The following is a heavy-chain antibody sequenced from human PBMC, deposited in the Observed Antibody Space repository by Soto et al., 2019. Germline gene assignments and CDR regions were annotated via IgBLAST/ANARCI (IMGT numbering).Heavy chain of an antibody. CDR3: ASMDYYGSGKEFAY. J-gene: IGHJ4*02. D-gene: IGHD3-10*01. CDR2: ISAYNGNT. V-gene: IGHV1-18*01. Sequence: GASVKVSCKASGYTFTSYGISWVRQAPGQGLEWMGWISAYNGNTNYAQKLQGRVTMTTDTSTSTAYMELRSLRSDDTAVYYCASMDYYGSGKEFAYWGQGTLVTVSS. CDR1: GYTFTSYG.